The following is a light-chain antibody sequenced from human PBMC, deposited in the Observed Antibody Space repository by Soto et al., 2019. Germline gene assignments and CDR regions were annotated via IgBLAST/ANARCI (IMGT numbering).Light chain of an antibody. CDR3: CSYSARGGYV. J-gene: IGLJ1*01. V-gene: IGLV2-23*02. Sequence: QSVLTQPASVSGSPGQSITISCTGTSRDVGSYDFVSWYQQDPGKAPKLLTYEVSKRPSGVSDRFSGSKSGNTASLTISGLQAEDEADYYCCSYSARGGYVFGTGTKLTVL. CDR2: EVS. CDR1: SRDVGSYDF.